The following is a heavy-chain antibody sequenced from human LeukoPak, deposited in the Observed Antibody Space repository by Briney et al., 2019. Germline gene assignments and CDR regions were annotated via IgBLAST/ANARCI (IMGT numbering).Heavy chain of an antibody. V-gene: IGHV4-34*01. CDR3: ARHSPVLYSSGWYGYYFDY. J-gene: IGHJ4*02. CDR2: INHSGST. D-gene: IGHD6-19*01. CDR1: GGSISGYY. Sequence: SETLSLTCTVSGGSISGYYWSWIRQPPGKGLEWIGEINHSGSTNYNPSLKSRVTISVDTSKNQFSLKLSSVTAADTAVYYCARHSPVLYSSGWYGYYFDYWGQGTLVTVSS.